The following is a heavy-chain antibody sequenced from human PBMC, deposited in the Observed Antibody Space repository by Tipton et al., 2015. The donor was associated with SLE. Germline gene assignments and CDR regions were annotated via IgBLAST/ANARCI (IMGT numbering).Heavy chain of an antibody. V-gene: IGHV4-4*09. CDR2: IYTSGST. CDR1: GGSFSGYY. CDR3: TRIVNIEAFDI. Sequence: TLSFTCAVYGGSFSGYYWSWIRQPPGKGLEWIGYIYTSGSTNYNPSLKSRVTISVDTSKNQFSLKLTSVTAADTAVYYCTRIVNIEAFDIWGQGTMVTVSS. J-gene: IGHJ3*02. D-gene: IGHD5-12*01.